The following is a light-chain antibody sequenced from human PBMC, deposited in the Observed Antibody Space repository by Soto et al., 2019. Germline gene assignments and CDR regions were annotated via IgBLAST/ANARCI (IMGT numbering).Light chain of an antibody. Sequence: DIPLTHSQSSLSASLFDRVTIXCRASRTIDNYLNWYQQKPGRAPELLVYATSSLQSGVPSRFTGGGSGTHFTLTISGLQPEDFATYFCQQSYNTPITFGQGTRLEI. CDR1: RTIDNY. CDR3: QQSYNTPIT. V-gene: IGKV1-39*01. CDR2: ATS. J-gene: IGKJ5*01.